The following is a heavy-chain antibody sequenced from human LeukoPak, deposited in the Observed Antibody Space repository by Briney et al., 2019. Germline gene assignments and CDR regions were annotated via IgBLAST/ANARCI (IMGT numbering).Heavy chain of an antibody. CDR3: ARGRRNRGSSSWYPNWFDH. CDR2: TYYRTKWYN. Sequence: SQTLSLTCAISGDSVSSNSAAWNWIRQSPSRGLEWLGRTYYRTKWYNDYAVSVKSRITINPDTSKNQFSLQLSSVTAADTAVYYCARGRRNRGSSSWYPNWFDHWGQGTLVTVSS. V-gene: IGHV6-1*01. CDR1: GDSVSSNSAA. D-gene: IGHD6-13*01. J-gene: IGHJ5*02.